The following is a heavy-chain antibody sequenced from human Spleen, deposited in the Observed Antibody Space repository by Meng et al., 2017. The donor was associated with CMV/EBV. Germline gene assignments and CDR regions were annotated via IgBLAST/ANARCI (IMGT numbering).Heavy chain of an antibody. CDR1: GYTFTAHY. CDR2: IHPHRGDT. D-gene: IGHD2-15*01. CDR3: ARERYCSGGSCYYYYGMDV. Sequence: ASVKVSCKASGYTFTAHYFHWVRQAPGQGLEWMGWIHPHRGDTNYAQKLQGRVTMTTDTSTGTAYMELRSLRSDDTAVYYCARERYCSGGSCYYYYGMDVWGQGTTVTVSS. V-gene: IGHV1-18*04. J-gene: IGHJ6*02.